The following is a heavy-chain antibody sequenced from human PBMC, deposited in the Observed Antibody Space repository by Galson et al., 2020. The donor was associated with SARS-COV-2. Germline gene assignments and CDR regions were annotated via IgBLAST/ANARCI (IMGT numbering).Heavy chain of an antibody. D-gene: IGHD1-26*01. J-gene: IGHJ4*02. Sequence: SETLSLTCTVSRVSIGTFYWNWLRPIPGGGLEWIGFVHVSGPTSFNPSLQSRVTMSADMSSNQFYLKLTSVTAADTAVDFCARWVETLGIRSFDFWGQGCLVTGSA. CDR2: VHVSGPT. CDR3: ARWVETLGIRSFDF. CDR1: RVSIGTFY. V-gene: IGHV4-59*01.